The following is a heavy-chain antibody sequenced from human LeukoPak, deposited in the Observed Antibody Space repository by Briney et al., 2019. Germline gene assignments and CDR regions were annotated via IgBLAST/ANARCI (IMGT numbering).Heavy chain of an antibody. CDR2: ISSSSSYI. D-gene: IGHD3-9*01. J-gene: IGHJ6*04. V-gene: IGHV3-21*01. CDR3: ARDRYDILTGYLEYGMDV. Sequence: PGGSLRLSCAASGFTFSSYSMNWVRQAPGKGLEWVSSISSSSSYIYYADPVKGRFTISRDNAKNSLYLQMNSLRAEDTAVYYCARDRYDILTGYLEYGMDVWGKGTTVTVSS. CDR1: GFTFSSYS.